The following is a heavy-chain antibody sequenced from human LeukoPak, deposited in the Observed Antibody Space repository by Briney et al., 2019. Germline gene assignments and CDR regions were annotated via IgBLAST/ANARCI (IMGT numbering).Heavy chain of an antibody. Sequence: PGRSLRLSCAASGFTFNTYSMNWVRQGPGKGLEWVSSISTSSSYIYYADSVKGRFTISRDNAKNSVYLQMNSLRAEDTAVYYCARDRLPYSSSWPYYYYYMDVWGKGTTVTVSS. V-gene: IGHV3-21*04. J-gene: IGHJ6*03. CDR3: ARDRLPYSSSWPYYYYYMDV. CDR1: GFTFNTYS. D-gene: IGHD6-13*01. CDR2: ISTSSSYI.